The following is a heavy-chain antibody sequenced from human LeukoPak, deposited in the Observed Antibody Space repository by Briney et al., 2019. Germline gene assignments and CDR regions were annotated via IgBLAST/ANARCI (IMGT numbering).Heavy chain of an antibody. J-gene: IGHJ4*02. D-gene: IGHD5-24*01. Sequence: PGGSLRLSCATSGLAFSNFWMYWVRQAPGKGLEWVASIKPDGSEDFYADSVKGRFNISRDNAKNSLFLQMTSLKAEDTAVYYCAVDRRFKIFDYWGQGTLVTVSS. CDR1: GLAFSNFW. CDR3: AVDRRFKIFDY. CDR2: IKPDGSED. V-gene: IGHV3-7*01.